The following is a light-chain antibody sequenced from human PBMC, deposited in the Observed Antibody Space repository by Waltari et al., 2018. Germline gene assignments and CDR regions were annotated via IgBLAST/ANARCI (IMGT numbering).Light chain of an antibody. CDR1: NSNIGTNT. J-gene: IGLJ3*02. CDR3: AAWDDSLNGPV. CDR2: SNN. V-gene: IGLV1-44*01. Sequence: QSVLTQPPSASGTPGQRVSISCSGSNSNIGTNTVNWYQQLPGTAPKLLIYSNNTRPAVVPDRFPGSKSGTSASLAISGLQSEDEAEYYCAAWDDSLNGPVFGAGTKLTVL.